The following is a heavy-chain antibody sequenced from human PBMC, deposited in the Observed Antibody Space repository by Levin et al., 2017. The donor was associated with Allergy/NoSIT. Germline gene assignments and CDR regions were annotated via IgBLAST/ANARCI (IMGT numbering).Heavy chain of an antibody. V-gene: IGHV2-70*04. Sequence: QTLSLTCTFSGFSLGTTGMRVSWIRQPPGKALEWLARIDWDDDKFYRTSLKTRLTIFKDPSKNQVVLIMTNMDPVDTATYYCARDVIAAPGTVDYWGQGTLVTVSS. CDR2: IDWDDDK. CDR1: GFSLGTTGMR. D-gene: IGHD6-13*01. J-gene: IGHJ4*02. CDR3: ARDVIAAPGTVDY.